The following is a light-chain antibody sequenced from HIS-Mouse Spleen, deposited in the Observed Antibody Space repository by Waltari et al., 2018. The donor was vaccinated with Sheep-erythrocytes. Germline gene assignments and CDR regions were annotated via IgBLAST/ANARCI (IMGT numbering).Light chain of an antibody. V-gene: IGKV1-9*01. CDR2: AAS. J-gene: IGKJ5*01. CDR3: QQLNSYPIT. CDR1: QGISSN. Sequence: DIQLTQSPSFLSASVGDRVTITCRASQGISSNLAWYQQKPGKSPKLLIYAASTLQSGVPSRFSGSGSGTEFTLTISRLQPEDFAAYYCQQLNSYPITFGQGTRLEIK.